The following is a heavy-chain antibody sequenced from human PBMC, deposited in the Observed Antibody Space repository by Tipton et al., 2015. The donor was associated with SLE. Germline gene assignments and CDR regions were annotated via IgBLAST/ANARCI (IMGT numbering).Heavy chain of an antibody. CDR2: IYYSGST. CDR3: ARHGLTMVVTLDY. Sequence: LRLSCTVSGGSISSYYWGWIRQPPGKGLEWIGSIYYSGSTYYNPSLKSRVTISVDTSKNQFSLKLSSVTAADTAVYYCARHGLTMVVTLDYWGQGTLVTVSS. V-gene: IGHV4-39*07. D-gene: IGHD4-23*01. J-gene: IGHJ4*02. CDR1: GGSISSYY.